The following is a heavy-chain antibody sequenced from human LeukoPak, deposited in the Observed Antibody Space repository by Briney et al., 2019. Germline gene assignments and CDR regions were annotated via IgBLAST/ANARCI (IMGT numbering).Heavy chain of an antibody. V-gene: IGHV1-69*06. D-gene: IGHD3-3*01. J-gene: IGHJ5*02. CDR1: GGTFSSYA. CDR3: ARDQLRFLEWLSPGWFDP. CDR2: IIPIFGTA. Sequence: ASVKVSCKASGGTFSSYAISWVRQAPGQGLEWMGGIIPIFGTANYAQKFQGRVTITADKSASTAYMELSSLRSEDTAVYYCARDQLRFLEWLSPGWFDPWGQGTLVTVSS.